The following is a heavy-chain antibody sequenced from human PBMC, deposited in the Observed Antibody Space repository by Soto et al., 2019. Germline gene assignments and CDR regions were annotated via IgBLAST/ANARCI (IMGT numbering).Heavy chain of an antibody. Sequence: QVQLVESGVGVVPPGRSLRLSCAASGFTFSIYGIHWVRQAPGKGLEWVAVIWYDGTTKYYADSVKGRFTISRDNSQGTLYLQLTSLRAEDTAVYYCARDAEQWLAAYAYEYWGQGTLVTVYS. V-gene: IGHV3-33*01. CDR1: GFTFSIYG. CDR3: ARDAEQWLAAYAYEY. CDR2: IWYDGTTK. J-gene: IGHJ4*02. D-gene: IGHD6-19*01.